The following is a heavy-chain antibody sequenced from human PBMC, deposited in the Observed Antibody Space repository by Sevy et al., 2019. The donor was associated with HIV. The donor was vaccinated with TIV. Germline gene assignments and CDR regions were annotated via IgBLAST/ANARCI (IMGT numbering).Heavy chain of an antibody. CDR1: GGSISSSSYY. Sequence: SETLSLTCTVSGGSISSSSYYWGWIRQPPGKGLEWIGSIYYSGSTYYNPSLKSRVTISVDTSKNQFSLKLSSVTAADTAVYYCARQRFLEWYPSNWFDPWGQGTLVTVSS. CDR2: IYYSGST. V-gene: IGHV4-39*01. J-gene: IGHJ5*02. D-gene: IGHD3-3*01. CDR3: ARQRFLEWYPSNWFDP.